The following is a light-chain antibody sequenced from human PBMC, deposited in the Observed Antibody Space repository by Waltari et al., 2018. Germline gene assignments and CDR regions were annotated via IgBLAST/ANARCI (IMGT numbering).Light chain of an antibody. V-gene: IGKV1-39*01. J-gene: IGKJ1*01. CDR3: QHSYSTPLT. Sequence: DIQMTQSPSSLSASVGDRVSLTCRASQSISTFLNWYQQKPGKAPKLLIYAASSLQSGVPSRFSGSGSGTDFTLTISSLQPEDFATYYCQHSYSTPLTFGQGTKVEIK. CDR1: QSISTF. CDR2: AAS.